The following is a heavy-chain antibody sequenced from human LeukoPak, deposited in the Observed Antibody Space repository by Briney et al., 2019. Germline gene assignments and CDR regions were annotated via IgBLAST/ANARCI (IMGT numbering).Heavy chain of an antibody. CDR2: INPNRGGT. CDR3: ARDRYCSSTSCYALDP. CDR1: GYTFTGYY. D-gene: IGHD2-2*01. Sequence: ASVKVSCKATGYTFTGYYMHWARQAPGQRLEWMGWINPNRGGTNYAQKFQGRVTMTRDTSISTAYMELSRLRSDDTAVYYCARDRYCSSTSCYALDPWGQGTLVTVSS. J-gene: IGHJ5*02. V-gene: IGHV1-2*02.